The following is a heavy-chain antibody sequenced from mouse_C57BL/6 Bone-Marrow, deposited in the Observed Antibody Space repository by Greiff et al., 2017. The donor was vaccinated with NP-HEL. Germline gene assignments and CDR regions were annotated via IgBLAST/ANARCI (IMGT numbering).Heavy chain of an antibody. Sequence: QVQLQQSDAELVKPGASVKISCKVSGYTFTDHTIHWMKQRPEQGLEWIGYIYPRDGSTKYIEKFKGKATLTADKSSSTAYMQINSLTSEDSAVYFGARGTTVVAEYYFDYWGQGTTLTVSS. CDR2: IYPRDGST. V-gene: IGHV1-78*01. D-gene: IGHD1-1*01. CDR3: ARGTTVVAEYYFDY. CDR1: GYTFTDHT. J-gene: IGHJ2*01.